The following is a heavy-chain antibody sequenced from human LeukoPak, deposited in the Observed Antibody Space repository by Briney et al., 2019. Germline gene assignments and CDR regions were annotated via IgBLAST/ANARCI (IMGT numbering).Heavy chain of an antibody. CDR3: AKEYSGYDFDY. Sequence: LPGGSLRLSCAASGFTFSSYAMSWVRQAPGKGLEWVSAISGSGGSTYYADSVKGRFTISRDNSQNTLYLQMGSLRAEDTALYYCAKEYSGYDFDYWGQGTLVTVSS. D-gene: IGHD5-12*01. CDR1: GFTFSSYA. V-gene: IGHV3-23*01. J-gene: IGHJ4*02. CDR2: ISGSGGST.